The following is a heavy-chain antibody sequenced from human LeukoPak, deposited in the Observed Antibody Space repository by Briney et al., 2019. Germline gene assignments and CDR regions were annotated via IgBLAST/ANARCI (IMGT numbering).Heavy chain of an antibody. V-gene: IGHV1-2*02. Sequence: ASVKVSCKASGYTFTGYYMHWVRQAPGQELEWMGWINPNSGGTNYAQKFQGRVTIARDTSITTTYMELSSLTSDDTAIYFCARDTESFDFWGQGSLVTVSS. J-gene: IGHJ4*02. D-gene: IGHD2-8*02. CDR2: INPNSGGT. CDR3: ARDTESFDF. CDR1: GYTFTGYY.